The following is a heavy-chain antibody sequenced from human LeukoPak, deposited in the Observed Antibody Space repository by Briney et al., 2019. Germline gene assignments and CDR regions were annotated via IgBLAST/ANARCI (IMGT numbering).Heavy chain of an antibody. CDR2: INAGSGNT. J-gene: IGHJ4*02. V-gene: IGHV1-3*01. D-gene: IGHD6-6*01. CDR1: GYTFTGYS. Sequence: ASVKGSCKASGYTFTGYSMHWVRQAPGQRLEWMGWINAGSGNTKYSQTFHDRVAITRDTSASTAYMELRSLRSEDTAVYYCARASVSSSFVYWESAYFDYWGQGTLVTVSS. CDR3: ARASVSSSFVYWESAYFDY.